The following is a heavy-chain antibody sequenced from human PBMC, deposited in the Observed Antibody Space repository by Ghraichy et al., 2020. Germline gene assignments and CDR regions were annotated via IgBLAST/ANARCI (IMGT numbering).Heavy chain of an antibody. CDR2: INPSGATT. V-gene: IGHV1-46*02. CDR1: GYNFKDYC. Sequence: ASVKVSSKASGYNFKDYCMHWVRQAPGQGLEWMGIINPSGATTTYAQSFQGRVTFTTDTSTSTVYMDLSSLGSEDTAIYYCASWSGSGYSDKYYLDFWGQGTLVTVS. CDR3: ASWSGSGYSDKYYLDF. J-gene: IGHJ4*02. D-gene: IGHD3-3*01.